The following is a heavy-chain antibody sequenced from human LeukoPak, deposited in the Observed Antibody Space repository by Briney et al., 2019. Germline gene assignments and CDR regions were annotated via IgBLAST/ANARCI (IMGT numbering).Heavy chain of an antibody. V-gene: IGHV4-59*01. CDR3: ARDGYGGVDY. D-gene: IGHD3-10*01. J-gene: IGHJ4*02. CDR1: GDSISTYY. CDR2: IYHSGST. Sequence: SETLSLTCTVSGDSISTYYWSWVRQSPGKGLEWIGYIYHSGSTKYNPSLKSRVTISVDTSKKQFSLKLSSVTAADTAVYYCARDGYGGVDYWGQGTLVTVSS.